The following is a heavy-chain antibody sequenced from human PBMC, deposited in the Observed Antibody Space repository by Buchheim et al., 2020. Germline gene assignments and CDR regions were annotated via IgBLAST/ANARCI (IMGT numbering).Heavy chain of an antibody. CDR2: ISYDGSNK. J-gene: IGHJ6*02. Sequence: QVQLVESGGGVVQPGRPLRLSCAASGFTFSSYGMHWVRQAPGKGLEWVAVISYDGSNKYYADSVKGRFTISRDNSKNTLYLQMNSLRAEDTAVYYCAKRVDTAMANYYYYGMDVWGQGTT. D-gene: IGHD5-18*01. V-gene: IGHV3-30*18. CDR1: GFTFSSYG. CDR3: AKRVDTAMANYYYYGMDV.